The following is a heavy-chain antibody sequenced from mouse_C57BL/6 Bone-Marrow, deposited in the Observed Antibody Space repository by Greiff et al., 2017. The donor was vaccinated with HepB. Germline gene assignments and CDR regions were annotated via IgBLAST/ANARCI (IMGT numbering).Heavy chain of an antibody. CDR1: GFTFSDYG. Sequence: EVHLVESGGGLVKPGGSLKLSCAASGFTFSDYGMHWVRQAPEKGLEWVAYISSGSSTIYYADTVKGRFTISRDNAKNTLCLQMTSLRSEDTAMYYCARGGLLRYLFDYWGQGTTLTVSS. V-gene: IGHV5-17*01. J-gene: IGHJ2*01. D-gene: IGHD1-1*01. CDR2: ISSGSSTI. CDR3: ARGGLLRYLFDY.